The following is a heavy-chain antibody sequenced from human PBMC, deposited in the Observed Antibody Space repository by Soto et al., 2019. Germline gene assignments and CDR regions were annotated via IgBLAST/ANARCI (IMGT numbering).Heavy chain of an antibody. Sequence: ASVKVSCKASGCTFTGYYIHWVRQAPGQGLEWMGWINPNTGGTNYAQKFQGRVTMTRDTSFSTAYMELRALRSDDTAVYYCAREVGGSYSYFDYWGQGTLVTVSS. J-gene: IGHJ4*02. CDR3: AREVGGSYSYFDY. D-gene: IGHD1-26*01. V-gene: IGHV1-2*02. CDR1: GCTFTGYY. CDR2: INPNTGGT.